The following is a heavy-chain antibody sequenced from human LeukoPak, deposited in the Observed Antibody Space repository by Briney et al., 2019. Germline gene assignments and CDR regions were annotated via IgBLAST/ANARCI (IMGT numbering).Heavy chain of an antibody. CDR2: ISYDGSNK. V-gene: IGHV3-30-3*01. CDR1: GFTFSSYA. CDR3: ARDDGSGYSGYDSAYDAFDI. D-gene: IGHD5-12*01. J-gene: IGHJ3*02. Sequence: PGGSLRLSCAASGFTFSSYAMHWVRQAPGKGLEWVAVISYDGSNKYYADSVKGRFTISRDNSKDTLYLQMNSLSAGDTAVYYCARDDGSGYSGYDSAYDAFDIWGQGTMVTVSS.